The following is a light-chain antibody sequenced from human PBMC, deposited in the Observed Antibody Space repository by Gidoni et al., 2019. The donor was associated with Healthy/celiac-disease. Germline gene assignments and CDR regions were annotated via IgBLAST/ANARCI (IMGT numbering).Light chain of an antibody. Sequence: EIVLTQSPGTLSLSPGERATLSCRASQSVSSSYLAWYQQKPGQAPRLLIYGASSRATGIPDRFSGSGSGTDFTLTISRLEPEDFAVYYCQQYGRSPRTFGQWTKVEIK. CDR2: GAS. CDR1: QSVSSSY. V-gene: IGKV3-20*01. CDR3: QQYGRSPRT. J-gene: IGKJ1*01.